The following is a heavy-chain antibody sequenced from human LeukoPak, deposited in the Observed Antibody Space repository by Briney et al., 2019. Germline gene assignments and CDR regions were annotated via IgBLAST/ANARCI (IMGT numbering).Heavy chain of an antibody. CDR1: GFTFDDYA. D-gene: IGHD2-15*01. J-gene: IGHJ4*02. CDR2: ISWNSGSI. Sequence: GGSLRLSCAASGFTFDDYAMHWVRQAPGKGLEWVSGISWNSGSIGYADSVKGRFTISRDNAKNSLYLQMNSLRAEDTAVYYCAKDSSAACSLLDYWGQGALVTVSS. CDR3: AKDSSAACSLLDY. V-gene: IGHV3-9*01.